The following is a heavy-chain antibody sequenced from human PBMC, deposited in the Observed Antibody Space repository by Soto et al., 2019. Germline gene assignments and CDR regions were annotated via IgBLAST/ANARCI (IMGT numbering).Heavy chain of an antibody. V-gene: IGHV3-73*01. CDR3: TSSPPSYCGGDCSIPLYYYYGMDV. CDR2: IRSKANSYAT. D-gene: IGHD2-21*02. J-gene: IGHJ6*02. Sequence: PGGSLRLSCAASGFTFSGSAMHWVRQASGKGLEWVGRIRSKANSYATAYAASVKGRFTISRDDSKNTAYLQMNSLKTEDTAVYYCTSSPPSYCGGDCSIPLYYYYGMDVWGQGTTVTVSS. CDR1: GFTFSGSA.